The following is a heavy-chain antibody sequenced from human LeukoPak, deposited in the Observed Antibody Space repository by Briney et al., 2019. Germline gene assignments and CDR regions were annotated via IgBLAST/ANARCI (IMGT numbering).Heavy chain of an antibody. D-gene: IGHD3-10*01. J-gene: IGHJ4*02. CDR1: GYTFNDYY. CDR2: INPNTGGT. Sequence: AASVKVSCRASGYTFNDYYIHWVRQAPGQGLEWMGWINPNTGGTNYAQKFQGRVTMTRDTSISTVYMELSRLRSGDTAVYSCARDRITVVRGFIGYWGQGTLVTVSS. V-gene: IGHV1-2*02. CDR3: ARDRITVVRGFIGY.